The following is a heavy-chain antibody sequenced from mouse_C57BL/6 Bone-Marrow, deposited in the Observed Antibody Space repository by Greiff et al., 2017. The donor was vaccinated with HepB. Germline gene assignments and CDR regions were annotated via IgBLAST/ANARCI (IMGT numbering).Heavy chain of an antibody. J-gene: IGHJ3*01. CDR1: GYSITSGYY. D-gene: IGHD2-2*01. V-gene: IGHV3-6*01. Sequence: EVKLVESGPGLVKPSQSLSLTCSVTGYSITSGYYWNWIRQFPGNKLEWMGYISYDGSNNYNPSLKNRISITRDTSKNQFFLKLNSVTTEDTATYYCARDGYPWFAYWGQGTLVTVSA. CDR2: ISYDGSN. CDR3: ARDGYPWFAY.